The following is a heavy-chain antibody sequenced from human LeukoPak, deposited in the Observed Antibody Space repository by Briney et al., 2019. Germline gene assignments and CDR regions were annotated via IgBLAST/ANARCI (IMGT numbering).Heavy chain of an antibody. CDR2: ISGSGGST. CDR1: GFTFSSYA. V-gene: IGHV3-23*01. CDR3: ANPPLPYSSGWYMGSFDY. J-gene: IGHJ4*02. Sequence: GGSLRLSCAASGFTFSSYAMSWVRQAPGKGLEWVSAISGSGGSTYYADSVKGRFTISRDNSKNTLYLQMNSLRAEDTAVYYCANPPLPYSSGWYMGSFDYWGQGTLVTVSS. D-gene: IGHD6-19*01.